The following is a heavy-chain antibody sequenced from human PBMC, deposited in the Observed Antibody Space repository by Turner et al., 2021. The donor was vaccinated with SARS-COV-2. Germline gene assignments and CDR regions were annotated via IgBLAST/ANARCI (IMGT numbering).Heavy chain of an antibody. CDR3: ATGVAVAGTPSRYYYYHGMDV. J-gene: IGHJ6*02. CDR2: VDPEDGET. D-gene: IGHD6-19*01. Sequence: QVQLVQSGAEVKKPGASVKVSCKGAGYTLTELSMHWVRQAPGKGLEWMGGVDPEDGETIYAKKFQGRVTMTEDTATDTAYMGLSSLRSEDTAVYYCATGVAVAGTPSRYYYYHGMDVWGQGSTVTVSS. V-gene: IGHV1-24*01. CDR1: GYTLTELS.